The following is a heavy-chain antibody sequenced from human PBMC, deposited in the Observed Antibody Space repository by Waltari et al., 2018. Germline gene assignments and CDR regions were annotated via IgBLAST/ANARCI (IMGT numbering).Heavy chain of an antibody. CDR1: GGSISSYY. J-gene: IGHJ5*02. V-gene: IGHV4-4*07. D-gene: IGHD2-2*01. CDR2: IYTSGST. CDR3: AREVRDIVVVPATNWFDP. Sequence: QVQLQESGPGLVKPSETLSLTCTVSGGSISSYYWSWIRPPAGQGLEWIGRIYTSGSTNYNPSLKSRVTMSVDTSKNQFSLKLSSVTAADTAVYYCAREVRDIVVVPATNWFDPWGQGTLVTVSS.